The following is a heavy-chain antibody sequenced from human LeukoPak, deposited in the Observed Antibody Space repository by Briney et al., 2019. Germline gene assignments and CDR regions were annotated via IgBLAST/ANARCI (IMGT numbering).Heavy chain of an antibody. J-gene: IGHJ5*02. CDR3: ARDRRGRYCSSISCYLGCFDP. D-gene: IGHD2-2*01. CDR2: IIPIFGTA. Sequence: VASVKVSCKASGGTFSSYAISWVRQAPGQGLEWMGGIIPIFGTANYAQKFQGRVTITADESTSTAYMELSSLRSDDTAVYYCARDRRGRYCSSISCYLGCFDPWGQGTLVTVSS. CDR1: GGTFSSYA. V-gene: IGHV1-69*13.